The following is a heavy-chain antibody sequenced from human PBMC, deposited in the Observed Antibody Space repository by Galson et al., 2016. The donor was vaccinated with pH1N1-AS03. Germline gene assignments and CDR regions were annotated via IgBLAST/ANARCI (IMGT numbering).Heavy chain of an antibody. CDR2: IDPSGGHT. CDR1: GYTLTRYY. Sequence: SVKVSCKASGYTLTRYYMHWVRQAPGQGLEWMGIIDPSGGHTTYAPKFQGRITITTDTSTSTVYMELVSLRSEDTAVYDCARRYYFDYWGQGTLVTVSS. J-gene: IGHJ4*02. CDR3: ARRYYFDY. D-gene: IGHD3-16*02. V-gene: IGHV1-46*01.